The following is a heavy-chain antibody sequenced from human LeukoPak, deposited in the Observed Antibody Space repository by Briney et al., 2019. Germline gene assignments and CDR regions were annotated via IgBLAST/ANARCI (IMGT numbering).Heavy chain of an antibody. V-gene: IGHV3-30*03. J-gene: IGHJ3*02. Sequence: PGGSLRLSCAASGFTFSSYGMHWVRQAPGKGLEWVAVISYDGSNKYYADSVKGRFTISRDNSKNTLYLQMNSLRAEDTAVYYCARDRHYYDSSGYYDAFDIWGQGTMVTVSS. CDR2: ISYDGSNK. D-gene: IGHD3-22*01. CDR1: GFTFSSYG. CDR3: ARDRHYYDSSGYYDAFDI.